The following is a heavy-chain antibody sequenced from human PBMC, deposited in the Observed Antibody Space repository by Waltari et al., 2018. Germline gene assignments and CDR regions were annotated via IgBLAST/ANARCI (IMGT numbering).Heavy chain of an antibody. CDR3: VTDRGNFDY. CDR1: GSSTHPSKGAY. J-gene: IGHJ4*02. D-gene: IGHD6-25*01. CDR2: IKTNSEGATT. Sequence: EVQLVESGEGLVQRGGPLSLSGWVLGSSTHPSKGAYMSWVRQAPTGGLEWIGRIKTNSEGATTEFAAPLKGRFSISRDDSKKTLYLQLSSLEKDDTAVYYCVTDRGNFDYWGQGTLVTVSS. V-gene: IGHV3-15*01.